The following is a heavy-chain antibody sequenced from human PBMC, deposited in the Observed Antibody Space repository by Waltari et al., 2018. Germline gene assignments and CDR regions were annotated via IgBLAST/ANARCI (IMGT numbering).Heavy chain of an antibody. Sequence: EVQLVESGGGFVQPGGSMRLSCAASGFTYSMYWMHGVRQAPGKGLVWVSRSNSDGSSTSYADSVKGLFTISKDNAKNTVYLQMNSLRAEDTAIYYCARGARRTTVTTGWWYFDLWGRGTLVTVSS. CDR1: GFTYSMYW. J-gene: IGHJ2*01. D-gene: IGHD4-17*01. CDR3: ARGARRTTVTTGWWYFDL. V-gene: IGHV3-74*01. CDR2: SNSDGSST.